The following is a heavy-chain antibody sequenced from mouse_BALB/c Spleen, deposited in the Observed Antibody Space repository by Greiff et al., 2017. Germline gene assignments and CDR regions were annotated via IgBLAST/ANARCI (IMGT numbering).Heavy chain of an antibody. V-gene: IGHV8-11*01. D-gene: IGHD2-1*01. J-gene: IGHJ3*01. CDR1: GFSLSTYGIG. CDR2: IWWNDNK. CDR3: ARGDGNYVY. Sequence: KESGPGILQPSQTLSLTCSFSGFSLSTYGIGVGWIRQPSGKGLEWLAHIWWNDNKYYNTALKSRLTISKDTSNNQVFLKIASVDTADTATYYCARGDGNYVYWGQGTLVTVSA.